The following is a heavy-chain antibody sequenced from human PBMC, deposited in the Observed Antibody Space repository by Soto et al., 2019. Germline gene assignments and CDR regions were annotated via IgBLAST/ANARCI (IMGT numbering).Heavy chain of an antibody. J-gene: IGHJ2*01. V-gene: IGHV3-43D*03. CDR3: AKDISPNLDWYFDL. CDR1: GFTFDDYA. CDR2: ISWDGGST. Sequence: GESLKISCAASGFTFDDYAMHWVRQAPGKGLEWVSLISWDGGSTYYADSVKGRFTISRDNSKNSLYLQMNSLRAEDTALYYCAKDISPNLDWYFDLWGRGTLVTVSS.